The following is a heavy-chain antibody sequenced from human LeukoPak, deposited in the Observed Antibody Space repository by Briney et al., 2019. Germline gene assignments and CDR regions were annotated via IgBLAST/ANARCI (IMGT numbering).Heavy chain of an antibody. CDR3: AGPPGYSYGTDYYYYGMDV. J-gene: IGHJ6*02. CDR2: INPSGGST. V-gene: IGHV1-46*01. D-gene: IGHD5-18*01. Sequence: ASVKVSCKASGYTFTSYYMHWVRQAPGQGLEWMGIINPSGGSTSYAQKFQGRVTMTRDTSTSTVYMELSSLRSEDTAVYYCAGPPGYSYGTDYYYYGMDVWGQGTTVTVSS. CDR1: GYTFTSYY.